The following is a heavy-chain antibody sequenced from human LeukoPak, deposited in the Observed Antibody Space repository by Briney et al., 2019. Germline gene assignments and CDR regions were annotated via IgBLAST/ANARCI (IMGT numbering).Heavy chain of an antibody. Sequence: PGGSLRLSCATSGFIFVDYGMHWVRQAPGKGLEWVSYISSSGSTIYYADSVKGRFTISRDNAKNSLYLQMNSLRAEDTAGYYCARDLGYCTSTSCYSLYGMDVWGKGTTVTVSS. J-gene: IGHJ6*04. CDR2: ISSSGSTI. CDR1: GFIFVDYG. CDR3: ARDLGYCTSTSCYSLYGMDV. V-gene: IGHV3-48*04. D-gene: IGHD2-2*02.